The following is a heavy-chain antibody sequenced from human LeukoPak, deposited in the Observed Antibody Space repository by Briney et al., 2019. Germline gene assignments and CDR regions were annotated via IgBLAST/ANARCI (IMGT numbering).Heavy chain of an antibody. CDR2: INHSGST. CDR3: ARGPQKDRFLEWLPPRGNWFDP. D-gene: IGHD3-3*01. J-gene: IGHJ5*02. V-gene: IGHV4-34*01. CDR1: GGSFSGYY. Sequence: SETLSLTCAVYGGSFSGYYWSWIRQPPGKGLEWIGEINHSGSTNYNPSLKSRVTISVDTSKNQFSLKLSSVTAADTAVYYCARGPQKDRFLEWLPPRGNWFDPWGQGTLVTVSS.